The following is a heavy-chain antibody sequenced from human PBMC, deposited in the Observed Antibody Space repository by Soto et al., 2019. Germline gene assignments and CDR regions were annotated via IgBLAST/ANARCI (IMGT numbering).Heavy chain of an antibody. D-gene: IGHD3-10*01. Sequence: PSETLSLTCTVSGGSIISGGYYFICIRQLPGKGLEWIGYIYYSGSTYYNPSLKSRVTISVDTSKNQFSLKLSSVTAADTAVYYCAKSMADYYYYGMDVWGQGTTVTVSS. CDR1: GGSIISGGYY. J-gene: IGHJ6*02. V-gene: IGHV4-31*03. CDR2: IYYSGST. CDR3: AKSMADYYYYGMDV.